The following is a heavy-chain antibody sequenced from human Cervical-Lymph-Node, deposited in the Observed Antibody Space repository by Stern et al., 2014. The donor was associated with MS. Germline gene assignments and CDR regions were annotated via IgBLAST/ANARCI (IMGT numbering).Heavy chain of an antibody. CDR1: GGSINSGGHY. CDR2: IYYSGSST. V-gene: IGHV4-31*03. J-gene: IGHJ2*01. CDR3: ARVLEDDLTDWYFDV. Sequence: QVQLQESGPGLVKPSQTLSLTCSVSGGSINSGGHYWSWIRQLPGKGLEWIGYIYYSGSSTYHNPSLKSRVIISVDSSKNQFSLKLNSVTAADTAVYYCARVLEDDLTDWYFDVWGHGTLVTVSA. D-gene: IGHD3-3*01.